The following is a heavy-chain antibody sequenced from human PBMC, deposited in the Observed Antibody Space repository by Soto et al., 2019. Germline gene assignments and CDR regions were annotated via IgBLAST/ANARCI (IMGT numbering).Heavy chain of an antibody. V-gene: IGHV1-18*01. CDR2: ISGYDGNT. CDR3: ARAPFRNYYDRSGYYLDY. J-gene: IGHJ4*02. D-gene: IGHD3-22*01. CDR1: GYTFTSYG. Sequence: QVQLVQSGAEVKKPGASVKVSCKASGYTFTSYGFSWVRQAPGQGLEWMGWISGYDGNTNYAQKLQDRVTMTTDTSTSTAYMELRSLRSDDTAVYYCARAPFRNYYDRSGYYLDYWGQGTLVTVSS.